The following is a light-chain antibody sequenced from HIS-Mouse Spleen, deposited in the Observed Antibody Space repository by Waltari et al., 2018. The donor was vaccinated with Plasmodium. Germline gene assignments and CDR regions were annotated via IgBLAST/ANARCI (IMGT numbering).Light chain of an antibody. Sequence: ELVLTQSPATLSLSPGDRATLSCRASQSVSSYLAWYQQKPGQAPRLLIYDASNRATGIPARFSGSGSGTDFTLTISSLEPEDFAVYYCQQRSNWPPLTFGGG. CDR1: QSVSSY. CDR3: QQRSNWPPLT. V-gene: IGKV3-11*01. J-gene: IGKJ4*01. CDR2: DAS.